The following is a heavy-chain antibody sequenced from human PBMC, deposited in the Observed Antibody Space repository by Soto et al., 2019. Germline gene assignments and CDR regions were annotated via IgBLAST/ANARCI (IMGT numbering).Heavy chain of an antibody. V-gene: IGHV3-66*01. CDR2: IYSGGST. Sequence: EVQLVESGGGLVQPGGSLRLSCAASGFTVSSNYMSWVRQAPGKGLEWVSVIYSGGSTYYADSVKGRFTISRDNSKNTLYLQMNSLRAEDTAVYYCAREEGYYGSGSYYGYFQQWGQGTLVTVSS. CDR3: AREEGYYGSGSYYGYFQQ. CDR1: GFTVSSNY. D-gene: IGHD3-10*01. J-gene: IGHJ1*01.